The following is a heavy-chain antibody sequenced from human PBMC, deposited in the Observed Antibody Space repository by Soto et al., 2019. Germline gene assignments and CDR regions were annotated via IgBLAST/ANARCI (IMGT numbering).Heavy chain of an antibody. CDR2: INHSGST. D-gene: IGHD1-1*01. Sequence: SVTLSLTCAVYGGSFSGYYWSWIRQPPGKGLEWIGEINHSGSTNYNPSLKSRVTISVDTSKNQFSLKLSSVTAADTAVYYCARRPTGKLEAYFDYWGQGTLVTVSS. J-gene: IGHJ4*02. CDR3: ARRPTGKLEAYFDY. CDR1: GGSFSGYY. V-gene: IGHV4-34*01.